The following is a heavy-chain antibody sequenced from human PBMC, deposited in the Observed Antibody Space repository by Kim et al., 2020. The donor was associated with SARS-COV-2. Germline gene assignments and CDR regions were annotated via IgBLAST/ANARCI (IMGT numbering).Heavy chain of an antibody. J-gene: IGHJ5*02. Sequence: GYAPKCKGRATMTRTTSISTDYMELSSLRSEDTAVYYCARGLGIRFRFDPWGQGTLVTVSS. CDR3: ARGLGIRFRFDP. V-gene: IGHV1-8*01. D-gene: IGHD3-3*01.